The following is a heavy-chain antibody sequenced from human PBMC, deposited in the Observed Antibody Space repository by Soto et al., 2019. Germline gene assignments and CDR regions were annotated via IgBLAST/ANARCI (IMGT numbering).Heavy chain of an antibody. V-gene: IGHV4-39*01. J-gene: IGHJ5*02. CDR3: ARRAAFSSSPNWFDP. D-gene: IGHD6-6*01. CDR2: IYYSGST. Sequence: SSETLSLTCTFSGGSISSSSYYWGWIRQPPGKGLEWIGSIYYSGSTYYNSSLKSRVTISLDTSKNQFSLKLSSVTAADTAVYYCARRAAFSSSPNWFDPWGQGTLVTVSS. CDR1: GGSISSSSYY.